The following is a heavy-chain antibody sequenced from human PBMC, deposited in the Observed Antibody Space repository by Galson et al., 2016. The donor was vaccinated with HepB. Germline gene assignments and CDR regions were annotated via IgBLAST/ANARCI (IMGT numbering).Heavy chain of an antibody. J-gene: IGHJ6*04. CDR2: ISYTGTKK. Sequence: SLRLSCAASGLTFSQFAVHWVRQAPGRGLEWVAVISYTGTKKYYTDSVKGQFTVSRDDSKNTLYLQMNTLRPEDTAVYYCARDQKYRGTDFYYAMDVWGKGATVTVSS. D-gene: IGHD3/OR15-3a*01. CDR3: ARDQKYRGTDFYYAMDV. V-gene: IGHV3-30-3*01. CDR1: GLTFSQFA.